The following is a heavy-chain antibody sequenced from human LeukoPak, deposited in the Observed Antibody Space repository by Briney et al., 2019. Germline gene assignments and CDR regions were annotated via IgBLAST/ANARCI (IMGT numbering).Heavy chain of an antibody. Sequence: PGGSLRLSCAASGFIFNSYGMHWVRQAPGKGLEWVAVISFDGSSKYYADSVKGRFTISRDNSKNTLYLQMNSLRTEDTAVYYCARGGNYLDYWGQGTLVTVSS. V-gene: IGHV3-30-3*01. D-gene: IGHD3-16*01. CDR1: GFIFNSYG. CDR2: ISFDGSSK. CDR3: ARGGNYLDY. J-gene: IGHJ4*02.